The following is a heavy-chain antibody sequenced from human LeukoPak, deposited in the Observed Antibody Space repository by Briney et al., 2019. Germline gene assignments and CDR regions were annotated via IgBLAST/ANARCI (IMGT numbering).Heavy chain of an antibody. CDR3: TRHQGAGGSGVDY. Sequence: GGSLRLSCAASGFTFSGSALHWVRQASGKGLEWVGRIRTKANSYATTYAASVKGRFTISRDDSENTAYLQMNSLKTEDTAVYYCTRHQGAGGSGVDYWGQGTLVTVSS. V-gene: IGHV3-73*01. D-gene: IGHD2-15*01. J-gene: IGHJ4*02. CDR1: GFTFSGSA. CDR2: IRTKANSYAT.